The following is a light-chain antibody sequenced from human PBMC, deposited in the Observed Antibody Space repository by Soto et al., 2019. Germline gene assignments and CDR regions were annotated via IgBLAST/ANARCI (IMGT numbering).Light chain of an antibody. CDR3: STYAGSSNV. Sequence: QSALTQPPSASGSPGQSVAISRTGTSSDVGGYNYVSWYQQHPGKAPKLMIYEVNKRPSGVPDRFSGSKSVNTASLTVSGLQAEDEADYYCSTYAGSSNVFGTGTKLTVL. CDR1: SSDVGGYNY. V-gene: IGLV2-8*01. CDR2: EVN. J-gene: IGLJ1*01.